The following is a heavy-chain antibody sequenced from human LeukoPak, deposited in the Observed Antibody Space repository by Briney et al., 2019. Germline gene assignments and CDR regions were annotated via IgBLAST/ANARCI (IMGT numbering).Heavy chain of an antibody. CDR1: GYTFTSYA. CDR2: INAGNGNT. CDR3: ARDAGDQMGETVFFDY. J-gene: IGHJ4*02. Sequence: ASVKVSCKASGYTFTSYAMHWVRQAPGQRLEWMGWINAGNGNTRYSQKFQGRVTITRDTSASTAYMELSSLRSEDTAVYYCARDAGDQMGETVFFDYWGQGTLVTVSS. D-gene: IGHD3-9*01. V-gene: IGHV1-3*01.